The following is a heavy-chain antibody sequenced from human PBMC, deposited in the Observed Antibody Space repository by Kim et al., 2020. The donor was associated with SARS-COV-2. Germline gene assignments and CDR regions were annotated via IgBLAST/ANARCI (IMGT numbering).Heavy chain of an antibody. CDR1: GFTFSSYS. Sequence: GGSLRLSCAASGFTFSSYSMNWLRQAPGKGLEWVSSISSSSSYIYYADSVKGRFTISRDNAKNSLYLQMNSLRAEDTAVYYCARESDRYCSSTSCYWDAFDIWGQGTMVTVSS. D-gene: IGHD2-2*01. J-gene: IGHJ3*02. V-gene: IGHV3-21*01. CDR2: ISSSSSYI. CDR3: ARESDRYCSSTSCYWDAFDI.